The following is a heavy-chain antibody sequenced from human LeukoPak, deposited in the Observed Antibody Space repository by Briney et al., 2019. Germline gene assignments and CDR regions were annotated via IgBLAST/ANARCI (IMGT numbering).Heavy chain of an antibody. CDR3: ARDGDGDDPIDY. V-gene: IGHV3-74*01. CDR1: GFTFSSYW. J-gene: IGHJ4*02. CDR2: IDHDGSAT. D-gene: IGHD4-17*01. Sequence: GGSLRLSCAASGFTFSSYWMHWVRQAPGKGLVWVSRIDHDGSATSYADSVKGRFTISRDNAKDTLYLQMNSLRAEDTALYYCARDGDGDDPIDYWGQGTLVTVSS.